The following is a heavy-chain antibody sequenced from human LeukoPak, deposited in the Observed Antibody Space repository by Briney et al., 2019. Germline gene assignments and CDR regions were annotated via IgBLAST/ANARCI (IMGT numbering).Heavy chain of an antibody. Sequence: GGSLRLSCAASGFAFSTYTMHWVRQAPGKGPEWVAVISYDETHKYYGDAVGGRFTISRDNSKNTLYLQMNSLRAEDTAVYYCAKSHPPIPEDYYYGMDVWGQGTTVTVSS. J-gene: IGHJ6*02. CDR2: ISYDETHK. CDR1: GFAFSTYT. V-gene: IGHV3-30*18. CDR3: AKSHPPIPEDYYYGMDV.